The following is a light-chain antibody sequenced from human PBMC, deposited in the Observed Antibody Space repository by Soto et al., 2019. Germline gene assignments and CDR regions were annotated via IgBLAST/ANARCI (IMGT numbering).Light chain of an antibody. Sequence: EIVVTQSPDTLSLSPGERATLSCRASQSLSGSQLAWYQQKPGQAPRLLIYGASTRATGIPDRFSGSGSGTDFTLTISRLEPEDFAVYYCLKYYNSPTFDQGTKVEIK. J-gene: IGKJ1*01. CDR2: GAS. CDR1: QSLSGSQ. V-gene: IGKV3-20*01. CDR3: LKYYNSPT.